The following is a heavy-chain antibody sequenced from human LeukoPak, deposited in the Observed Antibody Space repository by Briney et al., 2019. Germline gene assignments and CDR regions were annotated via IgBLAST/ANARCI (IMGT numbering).Heavy chain of an antibody. CDR3: AWYGVTHGLDV. D-gene: IGHD3-10*01. J-gene: IGHJ6*02. CDR1: GFSLSKYW. CDR2: INQDGSDK. Sequence: GGSLRLSCAAPGFSLSKYWMSWVRQAPGKGLEWVANINQDGSDKYYVDSVMGRFTISKDNAKNSVYLQMNSLRPEDTAIYYCAWYGVTHGLDVWGQGTTVTVSS. V-gene: IGHV3-7*01.